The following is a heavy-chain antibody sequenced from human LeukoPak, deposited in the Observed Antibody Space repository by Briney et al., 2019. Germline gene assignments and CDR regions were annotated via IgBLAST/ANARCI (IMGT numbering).Heavy chain of an antibody. CDR2: ISSSSSYI. CDR1: GFTFSSYE. J-gene: IGHJ4*02. D-gene: IGHD1-26*01. V-gene: IGHV3-21*01. Sequence: GGSLRLSCAASGFTFSSYEMNWVRQAPGKGLEWVSSISSSSSYIYYADSVKGRFTISRDNAKNSLYLQMNSLRAEDTAVYYCARAGPGATMIFDYWGQGTLVTVSS. CDR3: ARAGPGATMIFDY.